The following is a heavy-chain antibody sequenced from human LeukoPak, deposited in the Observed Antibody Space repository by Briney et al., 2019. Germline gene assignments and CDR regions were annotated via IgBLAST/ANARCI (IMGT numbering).Heavy chain of an antibody. CDR3: ARDLSIAARPAFDY. CDR1: GFTFSSYA. Sequence: GGSLRLSCAASGFTFSSYAMSWVRQAPGKGLEWVSAISGSGGSTYYANSVRGRFTISRDNSKNTLYLQMNSLRAEDTAVYYCARDLSIAARPAFDYWGQGTLVTVSS. V-gene: IGHV3-23*01. D-gene: IGHD6-6*01. CDR2: ISGSGGST. J-gene: IGHJ4*02.